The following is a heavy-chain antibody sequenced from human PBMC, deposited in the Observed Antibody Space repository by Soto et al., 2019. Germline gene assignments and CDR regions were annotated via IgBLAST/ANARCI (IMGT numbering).Heavy chain of an antibody. Sequence: ASVKVSCKASGYTFTTHAMHWVRQAPGQSLEWMGWINGGTGQTKHSQRFQGRVNITRDTSASTAYMELSSLRSEDTAVYYCARGKGMEENYYYYGLDIWGQGTTVT. CDR3: ARGKGMEENYYYYGLDI. V-gene: IGHV1-3*01. CDR2: INGGTGQT. J-gene: IGHJ6*02. CDR1: GYTFTTHA. D-gene: IGHD1-1*01.